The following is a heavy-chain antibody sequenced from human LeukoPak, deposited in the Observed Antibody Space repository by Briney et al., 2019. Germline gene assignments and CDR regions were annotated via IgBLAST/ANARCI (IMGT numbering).Heavy chain of an antibody. Sequence: PGGSLRLSCAASGFTFSSYSMNWVRQAPGKGLEWVGFMRSKGFGGTVEYAASVKGRFTISRDDSKSIAYLQMNSLQTEDTAVYYCSRGGSWKGWFDPWGQGTLVTVSS. CDR2: MRSKGFGGTV. J-gene: IGHJ5*02. D-gene: IGHD6-6*01. CDR1: GFTFSSYS. V-gene: IGHV3-49*04. CDR3: SRGGSWKGWFDP.